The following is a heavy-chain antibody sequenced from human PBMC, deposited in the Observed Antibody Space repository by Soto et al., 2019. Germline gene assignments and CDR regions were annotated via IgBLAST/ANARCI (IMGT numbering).Heavy chain of an antibody. D-gene: IGHD3-16*02. V-gene: IGHV1-18*01. CDR3: AREGDGGLRLGELSLYDY. CDR1: GYTFTSYG. J-gene: IGHJ4*02. Sequence: ASVKVSCKASGYTFTSYGISWVRQAPGQGLEWMGWISAYNGNTNYAQKLQGRGTMTTDTSTSTAFMELRSLRSDDTAVHYCAREGDGGLRLGELSLYDYWGQGTLVLVSS. CDR2: ISAYNGNT.